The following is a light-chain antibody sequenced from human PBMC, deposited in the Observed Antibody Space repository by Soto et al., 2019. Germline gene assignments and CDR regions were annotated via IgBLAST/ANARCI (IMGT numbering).Light chain of an antibody. V-gene: IGLV1-40*01. J-gene: IGLJ1*01. CDR2: GNS. CDR1: SSNIGAGYD. CDR3: QSYDNSLSAFV. Sequence: SVLTEPPPQSWAPGQKFPISSTGRSSNIGAGYDVHWYQQLPGTAPKLLIYGNSDRPSGVPDRFSGSKSDTSASLAITGLQAEDEADYYCQSYDNSLSAFVFGTGTKVTVL.